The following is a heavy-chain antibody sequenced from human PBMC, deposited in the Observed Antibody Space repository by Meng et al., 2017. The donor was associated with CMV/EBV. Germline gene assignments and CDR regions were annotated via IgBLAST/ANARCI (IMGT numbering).Heavy chain of an antibody. CDR1: GFTFRHYW. V-gene: IGHV3-74*03. J-gene: IGHJ4*02. CDR2: INTDGSFT. Sequence: VHLGESGGGLVEPGGSLALSCADSGFTFRHYWMHWVRQVPGEGPVWVSRINTDGSFTSYADSVKGRFTISRDNAKNTLYLYMHGLRVDDSAVYYCGRDLTGERDQWGQGTLVTVSS. CDR3: GRDLTGERDQ. D-gene: IGHD7-27*01.